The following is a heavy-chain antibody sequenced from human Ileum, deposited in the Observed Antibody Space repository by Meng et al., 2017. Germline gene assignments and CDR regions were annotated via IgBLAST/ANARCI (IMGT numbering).Heavy chain of an antibody. Sequence: GGSLRLPCVVSGFTFSNFAMSCVRQAPGEGLEWVSGISVAGGETYYADSVKGRFTITREDYKNTLYVQMNSLRAEDTALYYCAKDMYNWNSEPEYWGQGTLVTVSS. CDR3: AKDMYNWNSEPEY. J-gene: IGHJ4*02. CDR2: ISVAGGET. D-gene: IGHD1-20*01. V-gene: IGHV3-23*01. CDR1: GFTFSNFA.